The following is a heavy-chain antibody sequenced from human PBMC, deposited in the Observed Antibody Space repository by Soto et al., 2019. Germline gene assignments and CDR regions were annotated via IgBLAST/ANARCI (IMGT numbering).Heavy chain of an antibody. CDR3: ARWGSGWTNNWFDP. CDR1: GDSVSSNSGA. CDR2: TYYRSKWFH. V-gene: IGHV6-1*01. D-gene: IGHD6-19*01. J-gene: IGHJ5*02. Sequence: QTLSLTCVISGDSVSSNSGAWNWIRQSPLRGLEWLGRTYYRSKWFHDYAASVKSRITINPDTSKNQIFLQLKSVTPEDTAVYYCARWGSGWTNNWFDPWGQGTLVTVSS.